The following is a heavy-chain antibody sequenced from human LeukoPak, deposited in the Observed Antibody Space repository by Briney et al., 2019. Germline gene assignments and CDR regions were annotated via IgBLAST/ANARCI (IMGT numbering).Heavy chain of an antibody. D-gene: IGHD2-15*01. CDR2: MNPNSGNT. CDR1: GYTFTSYD. V-gene: IGHV1-8*01. CDR3: ARVPRAPVFCGSCYPASYYYGMDV. J-gene: IGHJ6*02. Sequence: ASVKVSCKASGYTFTSYDINWVRQATGQGLEWMGWMNPNSGNTGYAQKFQGRVTMTRNTSISTAYMELSSLRSEDTAVYYCARVPRAPVFCGSCYPASYYYGMDVWGQGTTVTVSS.